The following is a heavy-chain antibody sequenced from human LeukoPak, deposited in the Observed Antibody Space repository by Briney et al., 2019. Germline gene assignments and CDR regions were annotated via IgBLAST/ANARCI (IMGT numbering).Heavy chain of an antibody. V-gene: IGHV3-48*02. CDR2: ISNTGGGI. CDR1: GFSFSSYG. J-gene: IGHJ1*01. D-gene: IGHD5/OR15-5a*01. Sequence: PGGSLRLSCVASGFSFSSYGMHWVRQAPGKGLEWVSGISNTGGGITYADSVKGRFSISRDNAKNSVYLQMNGLRNDDSAVYHCAVSPRTPVSTWGPGTLVTVSS. CDR3: AVSPRTPVST.